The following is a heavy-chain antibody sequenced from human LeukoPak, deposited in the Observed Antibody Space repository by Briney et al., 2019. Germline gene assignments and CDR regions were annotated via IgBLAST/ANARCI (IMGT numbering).Heavy chain of an antibody. J-gene: IGHJ4*02. V-gene: IGHV4-34*01. D-gene: IGHD4/OR15-4a*01. CDR3: ARVYDYGKFDY. Sequence: SETLSLTCAVYGGSFSGYYWSWIRQPPGKGLEWIGEINHSGSTNYNPSLKSRVTISVDTSKNQFSLKLSSVTAADTAVYYCARVYDYGKFDYWGPGTLITVSS. CDR2: INHSGST. CDR1: GGSFSGYY.